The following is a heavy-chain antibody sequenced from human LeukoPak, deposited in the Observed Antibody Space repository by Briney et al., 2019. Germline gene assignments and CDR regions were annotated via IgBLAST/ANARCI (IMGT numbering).Heavy chain of an antibody. D-gene: IGHD1-26*01. CDR2: ISYDGSNK. CDR1: GFTFSSYA. CDR3: ARHTTEAIFDY. V-gene: IGHV3-30-3*01. Sequence: PGRALLLSCAASGFTFSSYAMHGVRQAPGKGLEWVAVISYDGSNKYYADSVKGRFTISRDNSKNTLYLQMNSLRAEDTAVYYCARHTTEAIFDYWGQGTLVTVSS. J-gene: IGHJ4*02.